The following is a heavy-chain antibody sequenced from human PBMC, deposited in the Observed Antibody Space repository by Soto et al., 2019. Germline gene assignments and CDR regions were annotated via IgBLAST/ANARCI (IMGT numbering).Heavy chain of an antibody. D-gene: IGHD5-12*01. J-gene: IGHJ4*02. CDR2: IYYSGST. CDR1: GGSISSGDYY. Sequence: SETLSLTCTVSGGSISSGDYYWSWIRQPPGKGLEWIGYIYYSGSTYYNPSLKSRVTISVDTSKNQFSLKLSSVTAADTAVYYCARAIVEMATIQFDFWGQGTLVTVSS. CDR3: ARAIVEMATIQFDF. V-gene: IGHV4-30-4*01.